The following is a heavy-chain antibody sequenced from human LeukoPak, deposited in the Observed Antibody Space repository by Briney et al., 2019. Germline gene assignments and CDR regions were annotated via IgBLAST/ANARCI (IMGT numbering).Heavy chain of an antibody. CDR1: GGSISSGDYY. V-gene: IGHV4-30-4*01. Sequence: SETLSLTCTVSGGSISSGDYYWSWIRQPPGKGLEWIGYIYYSGSTYYNPSLKSRVTISVHTSKNQFSLKLSSVTAADTAVYYCARDLGRGYGGKQGDDAFDIWGQGTMVTVSS. CDR3: ARDLGRGYGGKQGDDAFDI. D-gene: IGHD4-23*01. CDR2: IYYSGST. J-gene: IGHJ3*02.